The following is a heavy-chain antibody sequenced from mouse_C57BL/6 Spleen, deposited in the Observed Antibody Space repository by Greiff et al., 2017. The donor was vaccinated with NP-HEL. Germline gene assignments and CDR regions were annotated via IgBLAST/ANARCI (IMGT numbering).Heavy chain of an antibody. CDR3: TKPMGAMDY. CDR1: GYTFTDYE. J-gene: IGHJ4*01. V-gene: IGHV1-15*01. CDR2: IDPETGGT. Sequence: VQLQESGAELVRPGASVTLSCKASGYTFTDYEMHWVKQTPVHGLEWIGAIDPETGGTAYNQKFKGKAILTADKSSSTAYMELRSLTSEDSAVYYCTKPMGAMDYWGQGTSVTVSS.